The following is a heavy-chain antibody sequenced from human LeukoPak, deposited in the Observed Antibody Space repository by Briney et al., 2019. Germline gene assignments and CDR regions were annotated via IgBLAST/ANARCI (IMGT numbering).Heavy chain of an antibody. Sequence: GGSLRLSCAASGFTFSSYAMHWVRQAPGKGLEWVAVISCDGSNKYYADSVKGRFTISRDNSKNTLYLQMNSLRAEDTAVYYCARDRGGRVVVTATHRWFDPWGQGTLVTVSS. CDR1: GFTFSSYA. J-gene: IGHJ5*02. V-gene: IGHV3-30-3*01. CDR2: ISCDGSNK. D-gene: IGHD2-21*02. CDR3: ARDRGGRVVVTATHRWFDP.